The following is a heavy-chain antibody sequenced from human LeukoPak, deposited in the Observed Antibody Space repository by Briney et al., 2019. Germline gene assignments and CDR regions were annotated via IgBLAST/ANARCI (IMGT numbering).Heavy chain of an antibody. CDR1: GGTFSSYA. J-gene: IGHJ6*03. V-gene: IGHV1-69*06. CDR2: IIPIFGTA. D-gene: IGHD1-26*01. Sequence: GASVKVSCKASGGTFSSYAISWVRQAPGQGLEWMGGIIPIFGTANYAQKFQGRVTITADKSTSTAYMELSSLRSEDTAVYYCARSPVGATFYYYYYMDVWGKGTTVTVSS. CDR3: ARSPVGATFYYYYYMDV.